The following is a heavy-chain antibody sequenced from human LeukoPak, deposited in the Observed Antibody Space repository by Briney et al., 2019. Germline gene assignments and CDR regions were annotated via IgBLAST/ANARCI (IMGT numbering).Heavy chain of an antibody. CDR2: ISAYNGKT. CDR3: ARDGKQQLGFDY. Sequence: ASVKVSCKASGYTFTSYGISWVRQAPGQGLEWMGWISAYNGKTNHAQNFQGRVTMTTDTSTSTAYMELRSPRSDDTAVDYCARDGKQQLGFDYWGQGTLVTVSS. D-gene: IGHD6-13*01. V-gene: IGHV1-18*01. CDR1: GYTFTSYG. J-gene: IGHJ4*02.